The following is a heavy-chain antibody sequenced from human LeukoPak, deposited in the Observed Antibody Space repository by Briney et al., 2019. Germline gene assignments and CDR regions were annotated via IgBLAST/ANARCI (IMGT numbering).Heavy chain of an antibody. D-gene: IGHD3-22*01. V-gene: IGHV1-2*02. CDR1: GYTFTGYY. J-gene: IGHJ5*02. Sequence: GASVKVSCKASGYTFTGYYVHWVRQAPGQGLEWMGWINPNSGATNYAQKFQGRVTMTRDTSISTAYMELSRLTSDDTAVYHCARDMTIIVPVHYRNWFDPWGQGTQVTVSS. CDR2: INPNSGAT. CDR3: ARDMTIIVPVHYRNWFDP.